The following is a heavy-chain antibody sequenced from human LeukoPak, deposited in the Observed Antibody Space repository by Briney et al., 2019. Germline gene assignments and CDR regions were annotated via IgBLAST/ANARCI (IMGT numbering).Heavy chain of an antibody. CDR1: GGSISSNNW. CDR3: ARVLSGSNFDY. D-gene: IGHD3-22*01. CDR2: IFHSGST. J-gene: IGHJ4*02. V-gene: IGHV4-4*02. Sequence: SGTLSLTCAVSGGSISSNNWWSWVRQPPGKGLEWIGEIFHSGSTNYNPSLKSRVTISVDKSKNQFSLRLSSVTAADTAVYYCARVLSGSNFDYWGQGTLVTVSS.